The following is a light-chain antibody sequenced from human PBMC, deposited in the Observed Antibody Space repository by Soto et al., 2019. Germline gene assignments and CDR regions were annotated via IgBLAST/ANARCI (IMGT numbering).Light chain of an antibody. Sequence: QSALTQPPSASGSPGQSVTISCTGTKSDVGVYDFVSWYQHHPGKAPRLIIYDVIQRPSGVPDRFSGSKSGNTASLTVSGHADEDEDYYFCTSSAGSNTYVFGGGTKLTVL. CDR1: KSDVGVYDF. V-gene: IGLV2-8*01. J-gene: IGLJ2*01. CDR2: DVI. CDR3: TSSAGSNTYV.